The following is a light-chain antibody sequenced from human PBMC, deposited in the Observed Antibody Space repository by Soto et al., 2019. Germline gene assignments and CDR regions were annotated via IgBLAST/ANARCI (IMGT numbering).Light chain of an antibody. CDR3: QQRYSTPYT. CDR2: AAS. Sequence: DIQMTQSPSSLSASVGDRVTVTCRASQSISSSLNWYQLKPGKAPKLLIYAASTLPGGVPSRFSGSGSGTDFTLTISSLQPEDFATYYCQQRYSTPYTFGQGTKLEIK. J-gene: IGKJ2*01. CDR1: QSISSS. V-gene: IGKV1-39*01.